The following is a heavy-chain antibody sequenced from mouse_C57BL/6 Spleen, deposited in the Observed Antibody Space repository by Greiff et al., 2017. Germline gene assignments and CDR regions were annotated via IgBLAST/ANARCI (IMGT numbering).Heavy chain of an antibody. CDR2: ISSGSSTI. Sequence: DVMLVESGGGLVKPGGSLKLSCAASGFTFSDYGMHWVRQAPEKGLEWVAYISSGSSTIYYADTVKGRFTISRDNAKNTLFLQMTSLRSEDTAMYYCARPYDYDRDYFDYWGQGTTLTVSS. CDR1: GFTFSDYG. CDR3: ARPYDYDRDYFDY. J-gene: IGHJ2*01. D-gene: IGHD2-4*01. V-gene: IGHV5-17*01.